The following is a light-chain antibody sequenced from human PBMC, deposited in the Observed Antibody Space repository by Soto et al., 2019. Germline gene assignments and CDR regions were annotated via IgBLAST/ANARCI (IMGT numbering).Light chain of an antibody. J-gene: IGLJ2*01. CDR3: SSYAGYSTSVV. CDR2: EAN. V-gene: IGLV2-23*01. CDR1: SSDVGSYSL. Sequence: QAVVTQPASVSGSPGQSITISCTGTSSDVGSYSLVSWYQQHPGKAPKLMIYEANKRPSGVSNRFSGSKSGNTASLTISGLQAEDEAEYYCSSYAGYSTSVVFGGGTQLTVL.